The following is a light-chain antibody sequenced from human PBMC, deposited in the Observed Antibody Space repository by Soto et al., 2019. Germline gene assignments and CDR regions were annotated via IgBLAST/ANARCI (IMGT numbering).Light chain of an antibody. J-gene: IGLJ1*01. V-gene: IGLV1-44*01. Sequence: QSALTQPPSASGTPGQMVTISCSGSSSNIGSNTVNWYQQLPGTAPKLLIYNNNQRPSGVPDRFSGSKSGTSASLAISGLQSEDEADYYCAACDDSLNGYVFGTGTKVTVL. CDR1: SSNIGSNT. CDR3: AACDDSLNGYV. CDR2: NNN.